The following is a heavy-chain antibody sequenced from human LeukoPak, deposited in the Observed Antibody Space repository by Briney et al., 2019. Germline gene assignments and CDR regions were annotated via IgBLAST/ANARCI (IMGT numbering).Heavy chain of an antibody. D-gene: IGHD6-13*01. CDR1: GYSISSGYY. V-gene: IGHV4-38-2*02. J-gene: IGHJ5*02. Sequence: SETLSLTCTVSGYSISSGYYWGWIRQSPGKGLEWIGSIYNSGSTYYNPSLKSRVTISIDTSKNQFSLKLSSVTAADTAVYYCAREYRSSWYLNWLDPWGQGTLVTVSS. CDR2: IYNSGST. CDR3: AREYRSSWYLNWLDP.